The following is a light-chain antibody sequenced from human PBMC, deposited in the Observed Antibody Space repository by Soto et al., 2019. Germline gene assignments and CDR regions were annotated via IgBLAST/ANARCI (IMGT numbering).Light chain of an antibody. CDR2: GAS. J-gene: IGKJ4*01. Sequence: ELVLTQSPGTLSLSPGERATLSCRASQSVSSSYLAWYQQKPGQAPRLLIYGASSRATGIPDRFSGSGSGTDFTLTISRLEPEDFAVYYCQQYGSSPTLTFGGGTKVDIK. V-gene: IGKV3-20*01. CDR1: QSVSSSY. CDR3: QQYGSSPTLT.